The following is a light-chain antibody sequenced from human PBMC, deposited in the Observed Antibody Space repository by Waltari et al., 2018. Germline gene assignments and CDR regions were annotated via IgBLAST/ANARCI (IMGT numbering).Light chain of an antibody. CDR2: KAS. V-gene: IGKV1-5*03. CDR1: ESINSW. CDR3: QQYRINPRT. J-gene: IGKJ1*01. Sequence: DIQMTQSPSTLSAFVGDRVTITCRASESINSWLAWYQEKPGKAPKLLIQKASNLESGVPSRFSGSGSGTEFTLTISSLQADDFATYYCQQYRINPRTFGQGTKVEI.